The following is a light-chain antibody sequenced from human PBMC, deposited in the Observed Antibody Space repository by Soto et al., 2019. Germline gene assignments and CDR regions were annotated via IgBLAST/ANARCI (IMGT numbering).Light chain of an antibody. CDR1: SSNIGAGYD. Sequence: QSVLTQPPSVSGAPGQSVTISCTGTSSNIGAGYDIHWYQHLPGTAPKLLVFGNNNRPSGVPDRFSGSKSGTSASLAITGLQAEDEADYYCQSYDSSLSGFWVFGGGTKLTVL. V-gene: IGLV1-40*01. CDR2: GNN. J-gene: IGLJ3*02. CDR3: QSYDSSLSGFWV.